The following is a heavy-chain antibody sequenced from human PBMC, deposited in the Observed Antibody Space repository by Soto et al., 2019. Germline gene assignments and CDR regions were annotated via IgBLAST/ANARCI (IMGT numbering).Heavy chain of an antibody. CDR3: ARDLVKKPNLGELSL. J-gene: IGHJ4*02. CDR2: IWYDGSNK. Sequence: QVQLVESGGGVVQPGRSLRLSCAASGFTFSSYGMHWVRQAPGKGLEWVAVIWYDGSNKYYADSVKGRFTISRENSKNTLYLQMNSLRAEDTAVYYCARDLVKKPNLGELSLWGQGTLVTVSS. D-gene: IGHD3-16*02. V-gene: IGHV3-33*01. CDR1: GFTFSSYG.